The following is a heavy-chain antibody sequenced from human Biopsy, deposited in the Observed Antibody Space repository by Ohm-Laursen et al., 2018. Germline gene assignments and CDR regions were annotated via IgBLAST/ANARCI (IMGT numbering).Heavy chain of an antibody. CDR1: GFTFSSYA. Sequence: SLRLSCTASGFTFSSYAMTWFRQAPGKGLEWVSTISGNSDIIYDTDSVKGRFTISRDNAKNSLYLQMNSLRAEDTAVYYCARNLGVTPGYQDYWGQGTLVTVSP. CDR2: ISGNSDII. V-gene: IGHV3-23*01. CDR3: ARNLGVTPGYQDY. D-gene: IGHD2-2*01. J-gene: IGHJ4*02.